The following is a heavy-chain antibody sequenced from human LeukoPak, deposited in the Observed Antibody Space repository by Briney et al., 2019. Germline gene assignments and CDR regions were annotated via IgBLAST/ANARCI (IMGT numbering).Heavy chain of an antibody. V-gene: IGHV3-53*01. J-gene: IGHJ4*02. CDR1: GFNVNTNY. Sequence: PGGSLRLSCAVSGFNVNTNYMNWVRQAPGKGLEWVSVAYSGGSTFYADSVKGRFTISRDNSKNALYLQMNSLRAEDTAVYYCARLANPSGYWDWGQGTLVTVSS. CDR2: AYSGGST. D-gene: IGHD3-22*01. CDR3: ARLANPSGYWD.